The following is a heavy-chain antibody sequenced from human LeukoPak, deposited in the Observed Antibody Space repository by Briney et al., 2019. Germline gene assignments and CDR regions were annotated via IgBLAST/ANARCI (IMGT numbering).Heavy chain of an antibody. CDR2: ISAYNGNT. J-gene: IGHJ4*02. D-gene: IGHD5-18*01. CDR3: AKDGSSDTAMDDFDY. V-gene: IGHV1-18*01. CDR1: GYTFTSYG. Sequence: GASVKVSCKASGYTFTSYGISWVRQAPGQGLEWMGWISAYNGNTNYAQKLQGRVTMTTDTSTSTAYMELRSLRSDDTAVYYCAKDGSSDTAMDDFDYWGQETLVTVSS.